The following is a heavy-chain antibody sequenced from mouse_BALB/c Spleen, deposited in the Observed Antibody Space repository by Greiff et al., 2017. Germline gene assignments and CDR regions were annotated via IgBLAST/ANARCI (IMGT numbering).Heavy chain of an antibody. CDR2: ISTYYGDA. D-gene: IGHD4-1*01. CDR3: ARRRVNWAMDY. J-gene: IGHJ4*01. Sequence: QVQLQQSGAELVRPGVSVKISCKGSGYTFTDYAMHWVKQSHAKSLEWIGVISTYYGDASYNQKFKGKATMTVDKSSSTAYMELARLTSEDSAIYYCARRRVNWAMDYWGQGTSVTVSS. CDR1: GYTFTDYA. V-gene: IGHV1S137*01.